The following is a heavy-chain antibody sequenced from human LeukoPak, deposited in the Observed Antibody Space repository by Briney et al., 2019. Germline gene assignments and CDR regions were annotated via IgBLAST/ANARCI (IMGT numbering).Heavy chain of an antibody. CDR3: AREFRPSTNGV. CDR1: GYTFTGYY. J-gene: IGHJ4*02. Sequence: ASVKVSCKASGYTFTGYYMHWVRQAPGQGLEWMGWINTNTGNPTYAQGFTGRFVFSLDTSVSTAYLQISSLKAEDTAVYYCAREFRPSTNGVWGQGTLVTVSS. D-gene: IGHD2-8*01. CDR2: INTNTGNP. V-gene: IGHV7-4-1*02.